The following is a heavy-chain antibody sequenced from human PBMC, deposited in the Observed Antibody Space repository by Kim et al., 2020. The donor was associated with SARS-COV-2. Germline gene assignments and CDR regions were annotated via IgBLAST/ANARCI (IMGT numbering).Heavy chain of an antibody. Sequence: PSLKRRVTLSLDTSKNQFSLKLTSVTAADTAVYYCATHRGGSSWLNWFDPWGQGTLVTVSS. CDR3: ATHRGGSSWLNWFDP. D-gene: IGHD6-13*01. V-gene: IGHV4-59*08. J-gene: IGHJ5*02.